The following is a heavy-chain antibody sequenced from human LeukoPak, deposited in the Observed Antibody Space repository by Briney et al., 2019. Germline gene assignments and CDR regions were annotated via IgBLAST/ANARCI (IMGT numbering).Heavy chain of an antibody. CDR3: ARSQLGTVDY. CDR2: INPYNGNT. CDR1: GYTFTSYG. D-gene: IGHD1-1*01. J-gene: IGHJ4*02. V-gene: IGHV1-18*01. Sequence: ASVKVSCKASGYTFTSYGLSWVRQAPGQGLEWMGWINPYNGNTNYAQKFQGRVTMTTDTSTSTAYMELRSLRSDDTAVYYCARSQLGTVDYWGQGTLVTVSS.